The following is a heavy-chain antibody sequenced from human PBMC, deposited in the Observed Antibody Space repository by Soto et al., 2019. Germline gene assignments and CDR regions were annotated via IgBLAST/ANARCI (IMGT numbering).Heavy chain of an antibody. D-gene: IGHD6-19*01. J-gene: IGHJ5*02. CDR2: IDSSGEK. Sequence: QATLKESGPVLVKPTETLTLRCTVSGLSISDSEMGVSWIRQPPGKALEWLAHIDSSGEKSYRTFLKSRLTISKDTSKSQIVLIMTNMDPADTGTYYCARRHLAVAVSPWFDPWGQGILVTVSS. CDR1: GLSISDSEMG. V-gene: IGHV2-26*01. CDR3: ARRHLAVAVSPWFDP.